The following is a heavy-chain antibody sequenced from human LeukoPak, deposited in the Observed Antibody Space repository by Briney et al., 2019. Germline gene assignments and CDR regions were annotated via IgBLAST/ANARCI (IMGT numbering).Heavy chain of an antibody. CDR2: IYYTGNT. CDR1: GGSISSSYY. J-gene: IGHJ3*02. Sequence: ETLSLTCTVSGGSISSSYYWSWIRQPPGKGLEWIGFIYYTGNTNYNPSLKSRVTISVDTSKNQFSLKLSSVTAADTAVYYCARDQYYDAFDIWGQGTMVIVSS. CDR3: ARDQYYDAFDI. D-gene: IGHD1-26*01. V-gene: IGHV4-59*01.